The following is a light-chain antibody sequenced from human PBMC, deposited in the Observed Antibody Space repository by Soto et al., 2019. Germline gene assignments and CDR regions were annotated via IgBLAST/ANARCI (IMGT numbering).Light chain of an antibody. CDR1: SSDVGGYNY. CDR3: SSFTGSTTWV. V-gene: IGLV2-14*01. Sequence: QYALTQPASVSGSPGQSITMFCTGTSSDVGGYNYVSWYQQHPGKAPKLIIYEVSNRPSGISNRFSGSKSANTASLTISGLQAEDEAEYYCSSFTGSTTWVFGGGTKVTVL. J-gene: IGLJ3*02. CDR2: EVS.